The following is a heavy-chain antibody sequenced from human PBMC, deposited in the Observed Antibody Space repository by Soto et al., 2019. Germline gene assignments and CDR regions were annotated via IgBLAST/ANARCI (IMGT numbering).Heavy chain of an antibody. D-gene: IGHD3-3*01. CDR1: GFTFDDYA. Sequence: LRLSCAASGFTFDDYAMHWVRQAPGKGLEWVSLISWDGGSTYYADSVKGRFTISRDNSKNSLYLQMNSLRAEDTALYYCAKDYYDFWSGSFYYYGMDVWGQGTTVTVSS. CDR2: ISWDGGST. V-gene: IGHV3-43D*04. CDR3: AKDYYDFWSGSFYYYGMDV. J-gene: IGHJ6*02.